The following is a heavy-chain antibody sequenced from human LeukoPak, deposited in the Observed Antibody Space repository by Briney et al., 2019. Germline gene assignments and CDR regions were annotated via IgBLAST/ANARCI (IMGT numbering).Heavy chain of an antibody. CDR1: GFTFSSYA. CDR2: ISRDGGST. V-gene: IGHV3-43*01. D-gene: IGHD5-18*01. CDR3: AKAGYSYGYFDY. J-gene: IGHJ4*02. Sequence: GGSLRLSCAASGFTFSSYAMSWVRQAPGKGLEWVSLISRDGGSTYYTDSVKGRFTISRDNSRNSLYLQMNSLRTEDTAFYYCAKAGYSYGYFDYWGQGTLVTVSS.